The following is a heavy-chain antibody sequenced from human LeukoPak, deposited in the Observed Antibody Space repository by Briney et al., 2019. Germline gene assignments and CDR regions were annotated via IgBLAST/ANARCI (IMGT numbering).Heavy chain of an antibody. J-gene: IGHJ5*02. V-gene: IGHV4-34*01. Sequence: SETLSLTCAVYGGSFSGYYWSWIRQPPGKGLEWIGEINHSGSTNYNPSLKSRFTISVDTSKNQFSLKLSSVTAADTAVYYCARNPTVAPGRGWFDPWGQGTLVTVSS. CDR1: GGSFSGYY. CDR2: INHSGST. D-gene: IGHD4-23*01. CDR3: ARNPTVAPGRGWFDP.